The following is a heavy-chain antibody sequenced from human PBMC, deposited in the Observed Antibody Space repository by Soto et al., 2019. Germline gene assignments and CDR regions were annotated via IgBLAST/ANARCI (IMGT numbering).Heavy chain of an antibody. CDR2: ISYDGSNR. CDR3: AKDFSGSYYYFDY. D-gene: IGHD1-26*01. Sequence: QVQLVESVGGVVQPGRSLRLSCAASGFTFSSYGMHWVRQAPGKGLEWVTVISYDGSNRYYADSVKGRFTISRDNSKNTLYLQMNSLRAEDTAVYYCAKDFSGSYYYFDYWGQGTLVTVSS. V-gene: IGHV3-30*18. CDR1: GFTFSSYG. J-gene: IGHJ4*02.